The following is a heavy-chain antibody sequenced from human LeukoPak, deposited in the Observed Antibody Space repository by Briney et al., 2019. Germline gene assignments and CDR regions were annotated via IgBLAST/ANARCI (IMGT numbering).Heavy chain of an antibody. J-gene: IGHJ6*02. V-gene: IGHV3-23*01. D-gene: IGHD6-13*01. Sequence: GGSLSLSCAASGFTFNNYAMSWVRQARGKGMEWVSAISGSGGATYYADSVKGRFTISRDNSKNTLFLHMNSLRVEDTAVYYCAKAPAAATKYYYGMDVWGQGTTVTVSS. CDR3: AKAPAAATKYYYGMDV. CDR1: GFTFNNYA. CDR2: ISGSGGAT.